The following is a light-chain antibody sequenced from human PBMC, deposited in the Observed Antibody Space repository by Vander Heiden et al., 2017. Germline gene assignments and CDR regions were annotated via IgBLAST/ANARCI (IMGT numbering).Light chain of an antibody. CDR1: QSVSSSY. J-gene: IGKJ2*01. Sequence: EIVLTKTPGTLSLSPGERATLSCRASQSVSSSYLAWYQQKPGQAPRLLIYGASSRATGMPDRFSGSGSGTDFTLTISRLEPEDFAVYYCQQYGTSPYTFGQGTKLEIK. CDR2: GAS. V-gene: IGKV3-20*01. CDR3: QQYGTSPYT.